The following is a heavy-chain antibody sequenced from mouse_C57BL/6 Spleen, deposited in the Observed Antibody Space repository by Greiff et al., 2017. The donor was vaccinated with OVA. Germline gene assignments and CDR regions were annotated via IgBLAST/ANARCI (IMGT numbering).Heavy chain of an antibody. CDR3: ARGGRVYYGSSYWYFDV. CDR1: GYTFTSYW. J-gene: IGHJ1*03. Sequence: QVQLQQPGAELVKPGASVKMSCKASGYTFTSYWITWVKQRPGQGLEWIGDIYPGSGSTNYNEKFKSKATLTVDTSSRTAYMQLSSLTSEDSAVYYCARGGRVYYGSSYWYFDVWGTGTTVTVSS. V-gene: IGHV1-55*01. CDR2: IYPGSGST. D-gene: IGHD1-1*01.